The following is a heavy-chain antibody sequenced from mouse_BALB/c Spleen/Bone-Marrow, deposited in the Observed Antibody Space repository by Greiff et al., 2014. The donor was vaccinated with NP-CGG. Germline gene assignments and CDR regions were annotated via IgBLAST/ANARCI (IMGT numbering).Heavy chain of an antibody. J-gene: IGHJ3*01. V-gene: IGHV14-3*02. CDR1: GFTIKDTY. CDR3: VTYFFDSSGGFAY. CDR2: IDPANGNT. D-gene: IGHD1-1*01. Sequence: VKLQQSGAELVKTGTSVKFSYTASGFTIKDTYIHWVKQTPEQSLEWIGRIDPANGNTKYEPKFKGKATITADTSSNTADQQRSSLTSDDTAVYYCVTYFFDSSGGFAYCGQCTLVTVAT.